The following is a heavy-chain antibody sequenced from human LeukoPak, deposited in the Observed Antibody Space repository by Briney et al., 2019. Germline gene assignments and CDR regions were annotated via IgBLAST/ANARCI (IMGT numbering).Heavy chain of an antibody. CDR3: ARDGPLMRGTYYYMDV. CDR1: GGSISSDNFC. V-gene: IGHV4-61*02. D-gene: IGHD1-1*01. Sequence: SQTLSLTCTVSGGSISSDNFCWSWIRQPAGKGLEWIGRICISGSTNYNPSLKSRVTMSLDTSKNQFSLKLSSVTAADTAVYNCARDGPLMRGTYYYMDVWGKGTTVTVSS. J-gene: IGHJ6*03. CDR2: ICISGST.